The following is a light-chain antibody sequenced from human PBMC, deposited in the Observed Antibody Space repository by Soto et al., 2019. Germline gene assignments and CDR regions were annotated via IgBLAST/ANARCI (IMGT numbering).Light chain of an antibody. CDR2: KAS. V-gene: IGKV1-5*03. CDR3: QHYNSYSEA. Sequence: DIQMTQSPSTLSGSVGDRVTITCRASQTISSWLAWYQQKPGKAPKLLIYKASTLKSGVPSRFSGSGSGTEFTLTISSLQPDDFATYHCQHYNSYSEAFGQRTKVELK. J-gene: IGKJ1*01. CDR1: QTISSW.